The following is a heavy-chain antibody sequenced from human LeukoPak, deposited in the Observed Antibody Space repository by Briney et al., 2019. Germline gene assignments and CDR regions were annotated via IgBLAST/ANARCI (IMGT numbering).Heavy chain of an antibody. D-gene: IGHD3-10*01. Sequence: SETLSLTCSVSGGSFSNHFWSWVRQPAGKGLEWIGRIYPSGNTNYNPSLKSRVTLSVDTSKTQFYLSLSAVTAADTAVYYCAREDSGSYYNFYYFYLDVWGKGTTVTISS. V-gene: IGHV4-4*07. CDR1: GGSFSNHF. CDR3: AREDSGSYYNFYYFYLDV. J-gene: IGHJ6*03. CDR2: IYPSGNT.